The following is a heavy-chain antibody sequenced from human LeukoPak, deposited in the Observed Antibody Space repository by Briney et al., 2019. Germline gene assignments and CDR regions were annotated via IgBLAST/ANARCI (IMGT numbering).Heavy chain of an antibody. CDR2: IRSKAYGGTT. CDR1: GFTFGDYA. J-gene: IGHJ3*02. V-gene: IGHV3-49*04. D-gene: IGHD3-3*01. Sequence: GGSLRLSCTASGFTFGDYAMSWVRQAPGKGLEWVGFIRSKAYGGTTEYAASVKGRFTISRDNAKNSLYLQMNSLRAEDTAVYYCARDESLGDFWSGYFDAFDIWGQGTMVTVSS. CDR3: ARDESLGDFWSGYFDAFDI.